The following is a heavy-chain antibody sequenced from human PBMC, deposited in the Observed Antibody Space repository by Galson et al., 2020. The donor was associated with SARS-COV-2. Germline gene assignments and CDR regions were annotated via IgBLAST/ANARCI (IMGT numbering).Heavy chain of an antibody. CDR1: GFTFSGSA. Sequence: GESLKISCAASGFTFSGSAMHWVRQASGKGLEWVGRIRSKANTYATAYVASVKGRFTISRDDSKNTVYLQMNSLKTEDTALYYCIREWPMVRGVIVTDAFDIWGQGTMVTVSS. CDR2: IRSKANTYAT. J-gene: IGHJ3*02. D-gene: IGHD3-10*01. V-gene: IGHV3-73*01. CDR3: IREWPMVRGVIVTDAFDI.